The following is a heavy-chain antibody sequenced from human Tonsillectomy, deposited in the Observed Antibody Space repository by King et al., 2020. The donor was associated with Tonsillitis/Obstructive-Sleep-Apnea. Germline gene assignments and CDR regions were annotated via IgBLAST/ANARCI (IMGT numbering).Heavy chain of an antibody. D-gene: IGHD3-10*01. V-gene: IGHV3-9*01. CDR3: AKDMNWGDYYHYYMDV. CDR1: GFTFDDYA. J-gene: IGHJ6*03. Sequence: VQLVESGGGLVQPGRSLRLSCAASGFTFDDYAIHWVRQAPGKGLEWVSGISWNSVNIDYAGSVKGRFTISRDNAKNSRYLQMNSLRVEDTALYYCAKDMNWGDYYHYYMDVWGKGTTVTVSS. CDR2: ISWNSVNI.